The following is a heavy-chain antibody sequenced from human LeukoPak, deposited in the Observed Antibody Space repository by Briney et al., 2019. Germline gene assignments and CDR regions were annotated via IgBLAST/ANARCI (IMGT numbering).Heavy chain of an antibody. Sequence: GESLKISCRGSGYTFTDYWIGWVRQMPGKGLEWMGIIYPGDSDTRYSPSFQGQVTISADKSISTAHVQWSSLKASDSAVYYCARLGGRFSQSRFYFDFWGRGTLVTVSS. CDR1: GYTFTDYW. J-gene: IGHJ4*02. CDR3: ARLGGRFSQSRFYFDF. CDR2: IYPGDSDT. V-gene: IGHV5-51*01. D-gene: IGHD3-16*01.